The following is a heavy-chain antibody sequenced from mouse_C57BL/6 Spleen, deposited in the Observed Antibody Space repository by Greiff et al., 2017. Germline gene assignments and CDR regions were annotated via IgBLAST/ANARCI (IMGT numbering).Heavy chain of an antibody. D-gene: IGHD1-2*01. V-gene: IGHV5-4*01. J-gene: IGHJ1*03. Sequence: EVHLVESGGGLVKPGGSLKLSCAASGFTFSSYAMSWVRQTPEKRLEWVATISDGGSYTYYPDNVKGRFTISRDNAKNNLYLQMSHLKSEDTAMYYCARGGWSYWYFDVWGTGTTVTVSS. CDR2: ISDGGSYT. CDR3: ARGGWSYWYFDV. CDR1: GFTFSSYA.